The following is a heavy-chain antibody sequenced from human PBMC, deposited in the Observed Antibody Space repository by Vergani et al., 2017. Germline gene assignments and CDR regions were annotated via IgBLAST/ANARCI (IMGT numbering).Heavy chain of an antibody. CDR1: GYTFTSYG. CDR2: ISAYMVNT. D-gene: IGHD2-15*01. Sequence: QVQLVQSGAEVKKPGASVKFSCKAPGYTFTSYGISWVRQAPGQGLEWMGWISAYMVNTNYAQKLKGRVTMTTDTSTSTTNMELRSLRPDYTAVYCCAGVETGVYSGGSCPCYYGMDVWGQGTTVTVSS. CDR3: AGVETGVYSGGSCPCYYGMDV. V-gene: IGHV1-18*04. J-gene: IGHJ6*02.